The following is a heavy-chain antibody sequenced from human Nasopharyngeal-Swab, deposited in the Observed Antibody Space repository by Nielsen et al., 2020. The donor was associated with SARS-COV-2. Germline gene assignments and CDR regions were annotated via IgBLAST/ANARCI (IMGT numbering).Heavy chain of an antibody. D-gene: IGHD1-26*01. CDR2: ISAYNGNT. J-gene: IGHJ4*02. Sequence: ASVNVSCIASGYTFTSYGISWVRQAPGQGLEWMGWISAYNGNTNYAQKLQGRVTMTTDTSTSTAYMELRSLRSDDTAVYYCARYESRAELYYFDYWGQGTLVTVSS. V-gene: IGHV1-18*01. CDR3: ARYESRAELYYFDY. CDR1: GYTFTSYG.